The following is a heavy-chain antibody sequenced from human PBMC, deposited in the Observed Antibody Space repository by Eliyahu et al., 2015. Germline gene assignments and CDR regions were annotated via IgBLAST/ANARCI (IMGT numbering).Heavy chain of an antibody. CDR2: ISYDGSNK. Sequence: QVQLVESGGGVVQPGXSLRLSCXASGFTFSXYGMHWVRQXPGKGLEWVAVISYDGSNKYYADSVKGRFTISRDNSKNTLYLQMNSLRAEDTAVYYCAKGFPGVPRDYYYYGMDVWGQGTTVTVSS. CDR3: AKGFPGVPRDYYYYGMDV. D-gene: IGHD3-10*01. V-gene: IGHV3-30*18. J-gene: IGHJ6*02. CDR1: GFTFSXYG.